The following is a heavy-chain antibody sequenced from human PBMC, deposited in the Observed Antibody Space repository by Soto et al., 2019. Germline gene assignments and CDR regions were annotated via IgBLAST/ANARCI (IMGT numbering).Heavy chain of an antibody. CDR1: GYTFTSYA. V-gene: IGHV1-3*01. Sequence: GASVKVSCKASGYTFTSYAMHWVRQAPGQRLEWMGWINAGNGNTKYSQKFQGRVTITRDTSASTAYMELSSLRSEDTAVYYCARLMDYGDPNYFDYWGQGTLVTVSS. CDR2: INAGNGNT. CDR3: ARLMDYGDPNYFDY. J-gene: IGHJ4*02. D-gene: IGHD4-17*01.